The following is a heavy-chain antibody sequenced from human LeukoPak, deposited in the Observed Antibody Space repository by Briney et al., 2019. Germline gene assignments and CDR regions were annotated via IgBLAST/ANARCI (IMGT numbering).Heavy chain of an antibody. J-gene: IGHJ5*02. CDR1: GYTFTGYY. V-gene: IGHV1-2*02. Sequence: GASVKVSCKASGYTFTGYYMHWVRQAPGQGLEWVGWINPNSGGTNYAQKFQGRVTMTRDTSISTAYMELSRLRSDDTAVYYCARDWGAAGTNWFDPWGQGTLVTVSS. CDR2: INPNSGGT. D-gene: IGHD6-13*01. CDR3: ARDWGAAGTNWFDP.